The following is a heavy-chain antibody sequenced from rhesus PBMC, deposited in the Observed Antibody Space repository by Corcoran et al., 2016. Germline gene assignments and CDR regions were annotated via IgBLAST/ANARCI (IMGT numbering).Heavy chain of an antibody. J-gene: IGHJ4*01. D-gene: IGHD2-33*01. Sequence: QVQLQESGPGLAKPSATLSLTCAVSGGSISRNYGSCIREPPGKGLEWIGRIYGSGGSTDYNPSLKSRVTISTDTSKNQFSLKLSSVTAADTAVYYCARGTLSGYFDYWGQGVLVTVSS. CDR1: GGSISRNY. V-gene: IGHV4-160*01. CDR2: IYGSGGST. CDR3: ARGTLSGYFDY.